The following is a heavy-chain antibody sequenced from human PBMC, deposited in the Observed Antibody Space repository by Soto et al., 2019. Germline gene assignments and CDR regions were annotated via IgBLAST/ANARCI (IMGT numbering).Heavy chain of an antibody. CDR3: TTDFSSGWFFDH. D-gene: IGHD6-19*01. J-gene: IGHJ4*01. CDR1: GFPFSNAW. V-gene: IGHV3-15*07. Sequence: GGSLRLSCAASGFPFSNAWMNWVRQAPGKGLEWVGRIKSKTGGVTTDYAAPVKGRFIISREDSKNMLYLQMNSLKTEDTAVYYCTTDFSSGWFFDHWGQGTLVTLSS. CDR2: IKSKTGGVTT.